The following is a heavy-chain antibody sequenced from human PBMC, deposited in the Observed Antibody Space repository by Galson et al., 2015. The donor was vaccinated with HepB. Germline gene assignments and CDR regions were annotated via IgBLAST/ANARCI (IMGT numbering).Heavy chain of an antibody. CDR1: GFSDAW. J-gene: IGHJ6*02. D-gene: IGHD3-10*01. V-gene: IGHV3-15*01. CDR3: ATEYGGGMHV. Sequence: SLRLSCAASGFSDAWMSWVRQAPEKGLEWVGRIKSKTDGGTTDYSAPVKGRFTISKDDSKNTLYLQMDSLKTEDTAIYYCATEYGGGMHVWGQGTTVIVSS. CDR2: IKSKTDGGTT.